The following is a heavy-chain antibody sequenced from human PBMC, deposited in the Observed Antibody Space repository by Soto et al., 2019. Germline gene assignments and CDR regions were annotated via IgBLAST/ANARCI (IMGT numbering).Heavy chain of an antibody. CDR1: GGSISSGDYY. J-gene: IGHJ4*02. CDR3: ARASRYSSSWFYFNY. D-gene: IGHD6-13*01. V-gene: IGHV4-30-4*01. CDR2: IYYSGST. Sequence: TCTVSGGSISSGDYYWSWIRQPPGKGLEWIGYIYYSGSTDYNPSLKSRVTISVDTSKNQFSLKLSSVTAADTAVYYCARASRYSSSWFYFNYWGQGTLVTVAS.